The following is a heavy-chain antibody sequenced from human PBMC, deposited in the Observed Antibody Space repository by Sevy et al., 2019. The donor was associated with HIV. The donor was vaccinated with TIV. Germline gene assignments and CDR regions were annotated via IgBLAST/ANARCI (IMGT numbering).Heavy chain of an antibody. D-gene: IGHD3-22*01. V-gene: IGHV3-23*01. CDR2: ISGSGTRT. Sequence: GGSLRLSCAVSGFSFDSYGMTWVRQAPGKGLEWVSAISGSGTRTYYADSVKGRFIISRDNSKNTLDLQMNSLRAEDKDLYYCAKGGGGHYDPDEIAYYFYYYNMDVWGKGTTVTVSS. CDR1: GFSFDSYG. CDR3: AKGGGGHYDPDEIAYYFYYYNMDV. J-gene: IGHJ6*03.